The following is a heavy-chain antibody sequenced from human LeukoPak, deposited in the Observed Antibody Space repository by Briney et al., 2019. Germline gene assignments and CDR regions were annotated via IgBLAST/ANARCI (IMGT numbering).Heavy chain of an antibody. V-gene: IGHV3-30-3*01. Sequence: GGSLRLSCAASGFTFSSYAMHWVRQAPGKGLEWVAVISYDGSNKYYADSVKRRFTISRDNSKNTLYLQMNSLRAEDTAVYYCARDYTDLLDAFDIWGQGTMVTVSS. CDR2: ISYDGSNK. CDR1: GFTFSSYA. J-gene: IGHJ3*02. D-gene: IGHD3-16*01. CDR3: ARDYTDLLDAFDI.